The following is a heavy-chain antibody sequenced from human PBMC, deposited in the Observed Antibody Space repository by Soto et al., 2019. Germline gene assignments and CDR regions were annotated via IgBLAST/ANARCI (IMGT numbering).Heavy chain of an antibody. CDR2: SSGRSGST. CDR1: GFTFSSYS. J-gene: IGHJ4*02. CDR3: AKGNNRDS. Sequence: PGVSLILSCAASGFTFSSYSMSWVRQAPGKGMEWVSASSGRSGSTYYADSVRGRFTTSRENSKNTLYLQMNNRRAEDTAVYYCAKGNNRDSWGQG. V-gene: IGHV3-23*01.